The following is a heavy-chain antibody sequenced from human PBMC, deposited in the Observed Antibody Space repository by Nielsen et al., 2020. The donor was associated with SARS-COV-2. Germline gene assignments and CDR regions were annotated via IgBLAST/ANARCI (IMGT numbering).Heavy chain of an antibody. V-gene: IGHV1-2*06. D-gene: IGHD3-22*01. CDR3: AREWDDYESSAYDH. J-gene: IGHJ4*02. Sequence: ASVKVSCKASGYTFTGYYMHWVRQAPGQGLEWMGRINPNSGGTNYAQKFQGRVTMTRDTSTSTVYMELSRLRSEDTAVYYCAREWDDYESSAYDHWGQGTLVTVSP. CDR2: INPNSGGT. CDR1: GYTFTGYY.